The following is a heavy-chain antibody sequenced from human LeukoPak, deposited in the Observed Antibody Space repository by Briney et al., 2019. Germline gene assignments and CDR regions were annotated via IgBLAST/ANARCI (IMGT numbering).Heavy chain of an antibody. J-gene: IGHJ5*02. CDR2: INHSGST. V-gene: IGHV4-34*01. Sequence: SETLSLTCAVYGGSFSGYYWSWIRQPPGKGLEWIGEINHSGSTNYNPSLKSRVTISVDTSKNQFSLKLSSVTAADTAVYYCAGNHLDTAMARFGWFDPWGQGTLVTVSS. D-gene: IGHD5-18*01. CDR1: GGSFSGYY. CDR3: AGNHLDTAMARFGWFDP.